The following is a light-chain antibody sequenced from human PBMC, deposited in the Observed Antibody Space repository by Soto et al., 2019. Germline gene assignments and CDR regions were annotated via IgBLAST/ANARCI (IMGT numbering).Light chain of an antibody. Sequence: QSVLTQPASVSGSPGQSITISCTGTSSDVDAYNYVSWYQQYPGKAPRLIIYEVTYRAAGIPSRFSGSKSANTASLTISGLQAEDEADYYCSSYTTSKTRVFGTGTKGTVL. CDR2: EVT. V-gene: IGLV2-14*01. CDR3: SSYTTSKTRV. CDR1: SSDVDAYNY. J-gene: IGLJ1*01.